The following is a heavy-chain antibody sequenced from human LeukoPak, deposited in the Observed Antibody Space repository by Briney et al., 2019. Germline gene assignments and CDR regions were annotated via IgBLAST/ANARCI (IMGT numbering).Heavy chain of an antibody. Sequence: SETLSLTCAVYGGSLSGYYWSWIRQPPGKGLEWIGEINHSGSTNYNPSLKSRVTISVDTSKNQFSLKLSSVTAADTSVYYCGRAAPRRCYYGMDVWGQGTTVTVSS. CDR3: GRAAPRRCYYGMDV. CDR1: GGSLSGYY. V-gene: IGHV4-34*01. D-gene: IGHD6-13*01. CDR2: INHSGST. J-gene: IGHJ6*02.